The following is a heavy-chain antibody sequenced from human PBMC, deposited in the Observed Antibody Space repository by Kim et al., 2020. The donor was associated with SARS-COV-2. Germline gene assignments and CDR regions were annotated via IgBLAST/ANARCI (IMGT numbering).Heavy chain of an antibody. J-gene: IGHJ5*02. CDR2: IYYSGST. CDR1: GGSISSSSYY. D-gene: IGHD1-20*01. CDR3: ASSRVYEGWFDP. V-gene: IGHV4-39*07. Sequence: SETLSLTCTVSGGSISSSSYYWGWIRQPPGKGLEWIGSIYYSGSTYYNPSLKSRVTISVDTSKNQFSLKLSSVTAADTAVYYCASSRVYEGWFDPWGQGTLVTVSS.